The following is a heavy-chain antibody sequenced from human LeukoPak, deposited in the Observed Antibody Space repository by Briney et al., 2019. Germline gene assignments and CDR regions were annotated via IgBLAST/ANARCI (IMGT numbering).Heavy chain of an antibody. CDR3: ARSPPSVWGILDY. D-gene: IGHD3-16*01. Sequence: ASVKVSCKASGYTFTGYYMHWVRQAPGQGLEWMGWINPNSGGTNYAQKFQGRVTMTRDTSISTAYMELSRLRSDDTAVYYCARSPPSVWGILDYWGQGTLVTVSS. V-gene: IGHV1-2*02. CDR2: INPNSGGT. CDR1: GYTFTGYY. J-gene: IGHJ4*02.